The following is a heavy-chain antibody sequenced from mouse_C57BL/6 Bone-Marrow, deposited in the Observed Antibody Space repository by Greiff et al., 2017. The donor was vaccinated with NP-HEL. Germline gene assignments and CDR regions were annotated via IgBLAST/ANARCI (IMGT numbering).Heavy chain of an antibody. D-gene: IGHD1-1*01. Sequence: VKLQESGPGLVAPSQSLSITCTVSVFSLTSYAISWVRQPPGKGLEWLGVIWTGGGTNYNSALKSRLSISKDNSKSQVFLKMNSLQTDDTARYYCARNDGSTYYAMDYWGQGTSVTVSS. J-gene: IGHJ4*01. CDR2: IWTGGGT. CDR3: ARNDGSTYYAMDY. CDR1: VFSLTSYA. V-gene: IGHV2-9-1*01.